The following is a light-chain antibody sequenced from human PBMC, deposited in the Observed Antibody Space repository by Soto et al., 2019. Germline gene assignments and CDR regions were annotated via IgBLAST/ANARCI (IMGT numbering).Light chain of an antibody. J-gene: IGKJ1*01. CDR3: QQYNNWPRT. CDR2: DAS. Sequence: EIVMSQSPATVSFSPGERVTLSCRASQSVSSYLAWYQQKPGQAPRLLIYDASNRATGIPARFSGSGSGTEFTLTISSLQSEDFAVYYCQQYNNWPRTFGQGTKV. CDR1: QSVSSY. V-gene: IGKV3-15*01.